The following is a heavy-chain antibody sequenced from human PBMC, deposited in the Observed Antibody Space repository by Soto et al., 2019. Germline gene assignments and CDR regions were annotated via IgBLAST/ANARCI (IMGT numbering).Heavy chain of an antibody. Sequence: SETLSLTCTVSGGSISSFYWSWIRQPPGKGLEWIGYIYYSGSTNYNPSLKSRVTISVDTSKNQFSLKLSSVTAADTAVYYCARRGSAYYYYMDVWGKGTTVTVSS. V-gene: IGHV4-59*01. CDR3: ARRGSAYYYYMDV. CDR1: GGSISSFY. CDR2: IYYSGST. J-gene: IGHJ6*03.